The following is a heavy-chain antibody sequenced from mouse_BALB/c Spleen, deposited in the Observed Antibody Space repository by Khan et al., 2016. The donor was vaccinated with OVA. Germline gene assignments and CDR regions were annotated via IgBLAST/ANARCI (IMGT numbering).Heavy chain of an antibody. CDR3: ARWATWYFDV. D-gene: IGHD3-1*01. CDR2: FYPGGGYT. CDR1: GYTFTNYW. Sequence: QIQLVQSGPELVRPGTSVKISCKASGYTFTNYWLGWLKQRPGHGLDWIGDFYPGGGYTNYNEKFKGKATLTADTSSSSAYIQFISLTSEDSAVYFCARWATWYFDVWGAGTTVTVSS. J-gene: IGHJ1*01. V-gene: IGHV1-63*01.